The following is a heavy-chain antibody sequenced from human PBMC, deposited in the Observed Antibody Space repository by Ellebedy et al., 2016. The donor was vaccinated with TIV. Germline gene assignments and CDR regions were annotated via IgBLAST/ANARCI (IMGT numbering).Heavy chain of an antibody. CDR2: IYYSGST. CDR3: ARGPLGLLDY. CDR1: GGSISSSSYY. J-gene: IGHJ4*02. Sequence: MPSETLSLTCTVSGGSISSSSYYWGWIRQPPGKGLEWIGSIYYSGSTYYNPSLKSRVTISVDTSKNQFSLKLSSVTAADTAVYYCARGPLGLLDYWGQGTLVTVSS. V-gene: IGHV4-39*01. D-gene: IGHD5/OR15-5a*01.